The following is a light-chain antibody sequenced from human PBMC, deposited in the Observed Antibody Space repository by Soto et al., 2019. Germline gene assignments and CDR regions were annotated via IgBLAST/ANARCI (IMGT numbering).Light chain of an antibody. J-gene: IGKJ4*01. CDR1: QSVSSSY. Sequence: EIVLRQSPGTLPLSPGERATLACRASQSVSSSYLAWYQQKPGQAPRLLIYGASIRSTGIPDRFSVSGSGTDFTLTISRLEPEGFAVYYVQQYGSSPLTFGGGTKVEIK. V-gene: IGKV3-20*01. CDR3: QQYGSSPLT. CDR2: GAS.